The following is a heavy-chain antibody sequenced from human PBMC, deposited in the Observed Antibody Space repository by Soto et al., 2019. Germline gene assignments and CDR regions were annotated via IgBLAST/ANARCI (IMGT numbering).Heavy chain of an antibody. D-gene: IGHD3-9*01. Sequence: ASVKVSCKASGYTFTSYGISWVRQAPGQGLEWMGWISAYNGNTNYAQKLQGRVTMTTDTSTSTAYMELRSLRSDDTAVYYCARVGYYDILTGYYTYYYYGMDVWGQGTTVTVSS. V-gene: IGHV1-18*01. J-gene: IGHJ6*02. CDR3: ARVGYYDILTGYYTYYYYGMDV. CDR2: ISAYNGNT. CDR1: GYTFTSYG.